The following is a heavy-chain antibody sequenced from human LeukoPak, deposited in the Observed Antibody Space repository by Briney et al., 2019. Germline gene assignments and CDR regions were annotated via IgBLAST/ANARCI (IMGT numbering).Heavy chain of an antibody. V-gene: IGHV3-23*01. CDR3: AKDQGWGSSSWGYAFDI. J-gene: IGHJ3*02. D-gene: IGHD6-13*01. Sequence: GGSLRLSCAASGFTFSSYAMSWVRQAPGKGLEWVSAISGSGGSTYYADSVKGRFTISRDNSKNTLYLQMNSLRAEDTAVYYCAKDQGWGSSSWGYAFDIGGQGAMVPVSS. CDR1: GFTFSSYA. CDR2: ISGSGGST.